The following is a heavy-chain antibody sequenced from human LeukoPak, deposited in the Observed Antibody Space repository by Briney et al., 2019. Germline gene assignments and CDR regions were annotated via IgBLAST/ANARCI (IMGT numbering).Heavy chain of an antibody. J-gene: IGHJ5*02. CDR1: GFTFSSYS. D-gene: IGHD3-10*01. CDR2: ISSSSSYI. V-gene: IGHV3-21*04. Sequence: TSGGSLRLSCAASGFTFSSYSMNWVRQAPGKGLEWVSSISSSSSYIYYADSVKGRFTISRDNAKNSLYLEMDSLKPEDSALYYCAKDRFGELLPPTWLDPWGQGTLVTVSS. CDR3: AKDRFGELLPPTWLDP.